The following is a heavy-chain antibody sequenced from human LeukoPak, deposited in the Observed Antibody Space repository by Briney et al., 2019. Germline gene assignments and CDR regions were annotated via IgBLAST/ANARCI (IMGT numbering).Heavy chain of an antibody. D-gene: IGHD3-22*01. CDR2: IYYSGGT. Sequence: PSQTLSLTCTVSGGPINTDNYWSWIRQTPGKGLEWIGHIYYSGGTFYSPSLKSRLTISIDTSKNQFSLKLTSVTAADTAVYYCARDGDGYYPHFDNWGQGTLVPVSS. J-gene: IGHJ4*02. CDR1: GGPINTDNY. V-gene: IGHV4-30-4*01. CDR3: ARDGDGYYPHFDN.